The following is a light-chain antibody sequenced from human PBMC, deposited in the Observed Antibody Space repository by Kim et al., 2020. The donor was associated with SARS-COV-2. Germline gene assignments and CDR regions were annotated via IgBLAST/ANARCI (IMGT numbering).Light chain of an antibody. CDR1: QSVLYSSNNKNY. Sequence: DIVMTQSPASLAVSLGERATINCKSSQSVLYSSNNKNYLAWYQQKPGQPPKLLIYWASTRESGVPDRFSGSGSGTDFTLTISSLQAEDVAVYYCQQYYSTPYTFGQGTKLEI. CDR2: WAS. CDR3: QQYYSTPYT. J-gene: IGKJ2*01. V-gene: IGKV4-1*01.